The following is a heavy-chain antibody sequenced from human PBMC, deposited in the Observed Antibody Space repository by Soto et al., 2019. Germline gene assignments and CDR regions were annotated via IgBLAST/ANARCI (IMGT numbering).Heavy chain of an antibody. D-gene: IGHD3-3*01. V-gene: IGHV1-69*13. CDR2: IIPIFGTA. Sequence: SVKVSCKASGGTFSSYAISWVRQAPGQGLEWMGGIIPIFGTANYAQKFQGRVTITADESTSTAYMELSSLRSEDTAVYYCARSGKIFGVVPGALYGMDVWGQGTTVTVSS. CDR3: ARSGKIFGVVPGALYGMDV. CDR1: GGTFSSYA. J-gene: IGHJ6*02.